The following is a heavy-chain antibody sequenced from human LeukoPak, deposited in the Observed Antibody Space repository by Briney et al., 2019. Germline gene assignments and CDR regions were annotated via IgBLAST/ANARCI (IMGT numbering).Heavy chain of an antibody. Sequence: PSETLSLTCAVSGGSISSSNWWSWVRQPPGKGLEWIGEIYHSGSTNYNPSLKSRVTISVDTSKNQFSLKLSSVTAADTAVYYCATSRPHVVPAAIAGRRYYYYYMDVWGKGTTVTISS. V-gene: IGHV4-4*02. D-gene: IGHD2-2*01. CDR1: GGSISSSNW. CDR2: IYHSGST. J-gene: IGHJ6*03. CDR3: ATSRPHVVPAAIAGRRYYYYYMDV.